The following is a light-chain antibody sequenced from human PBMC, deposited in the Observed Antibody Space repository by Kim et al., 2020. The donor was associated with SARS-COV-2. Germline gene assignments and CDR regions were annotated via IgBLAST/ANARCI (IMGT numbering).Light chain of an antibody. CDR1: NIGSKS. CDR2: YDS. Sequence: SYELTQPPSASVAPGKTARTTCGGNNIGSKSVHWYQQKPGQAPVLVIYYDSDRPSGIPERFSGSNSGNTATLTISRVEAGDEADYYCQVWDSSSDHRVFG. V-gene: IGLV3-21*04. CDR3: QVWDSSSDHRV. J-gene: IGLJ3*02.